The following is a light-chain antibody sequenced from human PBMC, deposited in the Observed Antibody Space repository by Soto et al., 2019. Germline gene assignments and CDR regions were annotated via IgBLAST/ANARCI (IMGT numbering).Light chain of an antibody. CDR3: MQSLHFPFN. V-gene: IGKV2D-29*01. Sequence: DIVMTQTPLSLSVTPGQPASISCKSSQSLIHSDGKTYLFWYLQNPGQPPQLLIYRVSNRFSGVPDRFSGSGSGTDFTLKISRVEAEDVGVYYCMQSLHFPFNFGQGTRLDIK. CDR2: RVS. J-gene: IGKJ5*01. CDR1: QSLIHSDGKTY.